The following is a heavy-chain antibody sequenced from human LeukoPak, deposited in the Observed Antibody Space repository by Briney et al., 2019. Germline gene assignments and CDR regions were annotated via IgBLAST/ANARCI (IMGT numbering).Heavy chain of an antibody. Sequence: GASVKVSCKASGYTFTSYGISWVRQAPGQGLEWMGWISAYNGNTNYAQKLQGRVTMTTDTSTSTAYMELRSLRSDDTAVYYCARDRGGDDLNLGFDPWGQGTLVTVSS. V-gene: IGHV1-18*01. CDR1: GYTFTSYG. D-gene: IGHD3-3*01. CDR2: ISAYNGNT. CDR3: ARDRGGDDLNLGFDP. J-gene: IGHJ5*02.